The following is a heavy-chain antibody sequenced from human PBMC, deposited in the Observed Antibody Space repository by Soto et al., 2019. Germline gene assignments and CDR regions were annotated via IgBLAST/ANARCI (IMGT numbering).Heavy chain of an antibody. CDR3: ARQWLEPNYYYGMDV. Sequence: EVQLVQSGAEVKKHGESLKISCKGSGYSFTSYWIGWVRQMPGKGLEWMGIIYPGDSDTRYSPSFQGQVTISADKSISTAYLQWSSLKASDTAMYYCARQWLEPNYYYGMDVWGQGTTVTVSS. CDR1: GYSFTSYW. V-gene: IGHV5-51*01. CDR2: IYPGDSDT. D-gene: IGHD6-19*01. J-gene: IGHJ6*02.